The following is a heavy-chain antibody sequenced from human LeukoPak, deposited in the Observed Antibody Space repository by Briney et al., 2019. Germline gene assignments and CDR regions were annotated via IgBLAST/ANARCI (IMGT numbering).Heavy chain of an antibody. V-gene: IGHV3-11*01. J-gene: IGHJ6*02. Sequence: GGSLRLSCAASGFTFSDYYMSWIRQAPGKGLEWVSYVSSSGSTIYYADSVKGRFTISRDNAKNSLYLQMNGLRAEDTAVYYCARDIVVVVAAKYYYYGMDVWGQGTTVTVSS. CDR3: ARDIVVVVAAKYYYYGMDV. D-gene: IGHD2-15*01. CDR1: GFTFSDYY. CDR2: VSSSGSTI.